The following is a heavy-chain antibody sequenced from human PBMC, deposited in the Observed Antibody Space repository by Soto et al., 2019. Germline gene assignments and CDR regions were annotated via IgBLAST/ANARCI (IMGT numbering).Heavy chain of an antibody. CDR3: AKDPAPYSSSPYYYYYGMDV. Sequence: QVQLVESGGGVVQPGRSLRLSCAASGFTFSSYGMHWVRQAPGKGLEWVAVISYDGSNKYYADSVKGRFTISRDNTKNPLSVQTNSLGAEDTAVYYCAKDPAPYSSSPYYYYYGMDVWGQGTTVTVSS. CDR1: GFTFSSYG. D-gene: IGHD6-6*01. J-gene: IGHJ6*02. V-gene: IGHV3-30*18. CDR2: ISYDGSNK.